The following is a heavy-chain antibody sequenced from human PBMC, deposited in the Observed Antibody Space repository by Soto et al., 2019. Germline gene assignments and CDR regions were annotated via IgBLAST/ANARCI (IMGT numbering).Heavy chain of an antibody. J-gene: IGHJ4*02. CDR2: ISGSGGST. D-gene: IGHD4-17*01. CDR1: GFTFSSYA. CDR3: AKKIGVTTVTAYYFDY. V-gene: IGHV3-23*01. Sequence: PGGSLRLSCAASGFTFSSYAMSWVRQAPGKGLEWVSAISGSGGSTYYADSVKGRFTISRDNSKNTLYLQMNSLRAEDTAVYYCAKKIGVTTVTAYYFDYWGQGTLVTVSS.